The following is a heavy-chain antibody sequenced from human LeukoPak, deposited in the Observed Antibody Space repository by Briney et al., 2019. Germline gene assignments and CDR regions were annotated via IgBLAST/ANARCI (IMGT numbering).Heavy chain of an antibody. Sequence: GGSLRLSCAASRFTFSSYWMSWVRQAPGKGLEWVANIKQDGSEKYYVDSVKGRFTISRDNSENIVYLQMNNLRVEDTAVYYCAGRLTGYSSGYIHWGQGTLVTVSS. V-gene: IGHV3-7*03. CDR1: RFTFSSYW. CDR2: IKQDGSEK. CDR3: AGRLTGYSSGYIH. D-gene: IGHD5-18*01. J-gene: IGHJ4*02.